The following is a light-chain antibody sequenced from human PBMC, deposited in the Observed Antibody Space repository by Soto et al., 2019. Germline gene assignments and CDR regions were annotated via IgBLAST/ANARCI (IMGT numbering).Light chain of an antibody. Sequence: ETVMTQSPATLSLSPGERATFSCRASQSVSSSLAWYQQRPGQAPRLLIFGASTRATGIPTRFSGSGSGTEFTLTISSLQSEDFAVYYCQQDNNWPRTFGQGTKVEIK. V-gene: IGKV3-15*01. CDR2: GAS. CDR3: QQDNNWPRT. CDR1: QSVSSS. J-gene: IGKJ1*01.